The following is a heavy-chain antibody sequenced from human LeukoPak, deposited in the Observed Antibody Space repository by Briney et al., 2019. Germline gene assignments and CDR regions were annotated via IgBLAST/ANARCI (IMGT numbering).Heavy chain of an antibody. D-gene: IGHD5-24*01. J-gene: IGHJ4*02. CDR3: ARSGDGYNYPDY. Sequence: PGGSLRLSCAASGFTFSSYSMNWVRQAPGKGLEWVSYISSSSSYIYYADSVKGRFTISRDNAKNSLYLQMNSLRAEDTAVYYCARSGDGYNYPDYWGQGTLVTVSS. V-gene: IGHV3-21*01. CDR2: ISSSSSYI. CDR1: GFTFSSYS.